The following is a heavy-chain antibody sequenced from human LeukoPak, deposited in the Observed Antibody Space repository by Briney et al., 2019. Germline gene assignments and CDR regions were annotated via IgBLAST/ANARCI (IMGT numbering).Heavy chain of an antibody. Sequence: SETLSLTCTVSGGSISSYYWSWIRQPAGKGLEWIGRIYTSGSTNYNPSLKSRVTMSVDTSKNQFSLKLSSVTAADTAVYYCARVVVSLMVYATPPNWFDPWGQGTLVTVSS. J-gene: IGHJ5*02. D-gene: IGHD2-8*01. V-gene: IGHV4-4*07. CDR2: IYTSGST. CDR1: GGSISSYY. CDR3: ARVVVSLMVYATPPNWFDP.